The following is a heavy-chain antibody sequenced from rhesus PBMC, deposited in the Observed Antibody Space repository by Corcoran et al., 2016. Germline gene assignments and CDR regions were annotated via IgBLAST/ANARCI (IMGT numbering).Heavy chain of an antibody. CDR3: ARGYSSWSGIDY. CDR1: GYTFTDYY. D-gene: IGHD6-13*01. CDR2: INPYNGNT. V-gene: IGHV1S2*01. J-gene: IGHJ4*01. Sequence: QVQLVQSGAEVKKPGSSVKVSCKASGYTFTDYYMHWVRQAPRQGLEWMGWINPYNGNTKYAQKCQGRVTMTRDTSTSTAYMELSSLRSEDTAVYYCARGYSSWSGIDYWGQGVLVTVSS.